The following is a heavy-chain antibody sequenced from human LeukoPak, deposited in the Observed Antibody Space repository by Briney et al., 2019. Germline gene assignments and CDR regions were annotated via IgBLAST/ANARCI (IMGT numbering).Heavy chain of an antibody. CDR1: GFTFGKYW. Sequence: GGSLRLSCVASGFTFGKYWMSWVRQAPGKGLEWVANIKLDGSEKNYVDSVKGRFTIPRDNTKNSLYLQMNSLRAEDTAVFYCARDQYDTWSRRGNFDSWGQGTLVIVSS. CDR3: ARDQYDTWSRRGNFDS. CDR2: IKLDGSEK. V-gene: IGHV3-7*03. D-gene: IGHD3-3*01. J-gene: IGHJ4*02.